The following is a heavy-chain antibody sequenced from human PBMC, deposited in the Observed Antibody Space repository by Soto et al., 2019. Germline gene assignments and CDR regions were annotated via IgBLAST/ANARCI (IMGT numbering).Heavy chain of an antibody. CDR1: GFTFSSYA. J-gene: IGHJ4*02. Sequence: EVQLLESGGGLVQPGGSLRLSCAASGFTFSSYAMSWVRQAPGKGLEWCSAISGSGGSTYYADSVKGRFTISRDNSKNTLYLQMSSLSADDTAVYYCATDIVVVVAATLAYYFDYWGQGTLVTVSS. V-gene: IGHV3-23*01. D-gene: IGHD2-15*01. CDR3: ATDIVVVVAATLAYYFDY. CDR2: ISGSGGST.